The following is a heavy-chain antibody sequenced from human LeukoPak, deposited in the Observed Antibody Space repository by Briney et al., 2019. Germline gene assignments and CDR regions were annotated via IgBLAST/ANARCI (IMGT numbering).Heavy chain of an antibody. J-gene: IGHJ4*02. CDR3: AKTEILSMVLAVFDY. CDR1: GFTFSSYA. Sequence: PGGSLRLSCAASGFTFSSYAMSRVRQAPGKGLEWVSAISGSGGSTYYADSVKGRFTISRDNSKNTLYLQMNSLRAEDTAVYYCAKTEILSMVLAVFDYWGQGTLVTVSS. CDR2: ISGSGGST. D-gene: IGHD3-10*01. V-gene: IGHV3-23*01.